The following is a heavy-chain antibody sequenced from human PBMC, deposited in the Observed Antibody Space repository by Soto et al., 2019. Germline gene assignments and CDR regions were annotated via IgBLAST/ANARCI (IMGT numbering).Heavy chain of an antibody. CDR3: AKVGYYDSSGHNWFDP. J-gene: IGHJ5*02. Sequence: QPVGSLRLSGAVSGFTFSRYVMSWVRQAPGKGLEWVSAISGSGGSTYYADSVKGRFTISRDNSKNTLYLQMNSLRADDTAVYYCAKVGYYDSSGHNWFDPWGQGTPVTVSS. D-gene: IGHD3-22*01. CDR1: GFTFSRYV. CDR2: ISGSGGST. V-gene: IGHV3-23*01.